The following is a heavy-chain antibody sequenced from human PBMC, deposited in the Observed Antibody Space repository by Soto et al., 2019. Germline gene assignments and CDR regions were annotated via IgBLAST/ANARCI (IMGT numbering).Heavy chain of an antibody. CDR1: GFTFSSYA. J-gene: IGHJ3*02. V-gene: IGHV3-30-3*01. CDR3: ATLPLQPDSSSWHRLATDAFDI. D-gene: IGHD6-13*01. Sequence: GGSLRLSCAASGFTFSSYAMHWVRQAPGKGLEWVAVISYDGSNKYYADSVKGRFTISRDNSKNTLYLQMNSLRAEDTAVYYCATLPLQPDSSSWHRLATDAFDIWGQGTMVTVSS. CDR2: ISYDGSNK.